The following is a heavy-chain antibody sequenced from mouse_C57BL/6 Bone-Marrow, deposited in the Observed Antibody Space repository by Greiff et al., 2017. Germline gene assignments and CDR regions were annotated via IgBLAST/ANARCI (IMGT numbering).Heavy chain of an antibody. J-gene: IGHJ2*01. D-gene: IGHD1-1*02. CDR3: ARGDGSYSYYVDY. V-gene: IGHV1-81*01. CDR1: GYTFTSYG. CDR2: IYPRSGNT. Sequence: QVQLQQSGAELARPGASVTLSCKASGYTFTSYGISWVKQRTGQGLEWIGEIYPRSGNTYYNEKFKGKATLTADKSYSTAYMELRSLTFEDSAVLFCARGDGSYSYYVDYWGQGTTLTVSS.